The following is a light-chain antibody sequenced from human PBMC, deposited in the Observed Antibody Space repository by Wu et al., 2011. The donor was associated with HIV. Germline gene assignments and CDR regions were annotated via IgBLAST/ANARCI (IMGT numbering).Light chain of an antibody. V-gene: IGKV3D-15*01. CDR3: QKFNSAPWT. J-gene: IGKJ1*01. CDR2: GAS. Sequence: SSTFSLVPAETWARLPGSSIYGASSRATGIPDRFSGSGSGTEFTLTISSLQPEDVATYYCQKFNSAPWTFGQGTTVEIK. CDR1: SST.